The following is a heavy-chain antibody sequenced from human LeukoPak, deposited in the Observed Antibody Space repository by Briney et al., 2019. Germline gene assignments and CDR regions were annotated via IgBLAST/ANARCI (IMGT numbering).Heavy chain of an antibody. Sequence: ASVKVSCKVSGYTLTELSMHWVRQAPGKGPEWMGGFDPEDGETIYAQKFQGRVTMTEDTSTDTAYMELSSLRSEDTAVYYCATDRRKSSGWRNIFDYWGQGTLVTVSS. CDR2: FDPEDGET. J-gene: IGHJ4*02. V-gene: IGHV1-24*01. CDR1: GYTLTELS. D-gene: IGHD6-19*01. CDR3: ATDRRKSSGWRNIFDY.